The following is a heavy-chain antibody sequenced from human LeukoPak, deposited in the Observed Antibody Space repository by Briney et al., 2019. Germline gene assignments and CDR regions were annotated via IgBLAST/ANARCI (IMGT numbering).Heavy chain of an antibody. CDR3: ARVRGSGYFDY. CDR2: IGTAGDT. CDR1: GFTFSSYD. D-gene: IGHD3-10*01. Sequence: QPGGSLRLSCAASGFTFSSYDMHWVRQATGKGLEWVSAIGTAGDTYYPGSVKGRFTISRENAKNSLYLQMNSPRAGDTAVYYCARVRGSGYFDYWGQGTLVTVSS. J-gene: IGHJ4*02. V-gene: IGHV3-13*01.